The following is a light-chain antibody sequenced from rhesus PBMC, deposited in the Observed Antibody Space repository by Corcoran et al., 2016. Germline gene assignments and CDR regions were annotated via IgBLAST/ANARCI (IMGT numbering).Light chain of an antibody. J-gene: IGKJ1*01. Sequence: DIQMTQSPSSLSASVGDRVTITCQASQAISNNLAWYQQKPGKVPKLLIYNASTLQSGVPSRFSGSGSGTDVQLTISSLQPEDVATYYCQHGYGITPTVGQGTKVEIK. V-gene: IGKV1-25*01. CDR2: NAS. CDR1: QAISNN. CDR3: QHGYGITPT.